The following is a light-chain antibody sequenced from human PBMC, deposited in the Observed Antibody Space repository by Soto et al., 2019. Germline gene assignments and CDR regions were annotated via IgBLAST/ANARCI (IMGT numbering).Light chain of an antibody. CDR3: SSYTSSSTFV. CDR1: SSDVGGYDY. CDR2: DVN. V-gene: IGLV2-14*01. J-gene: IGLJ1*01. Sequence: LTQPASVSGSPGQSITISCTGTSSDVGGYDYVSWYQQLPGKAPKLLIYDVNNRPSGVSHRFSGSKSGNTASLTISGLQAEDEADYYCSSYTSSSTFVFGTGTKVTVL.